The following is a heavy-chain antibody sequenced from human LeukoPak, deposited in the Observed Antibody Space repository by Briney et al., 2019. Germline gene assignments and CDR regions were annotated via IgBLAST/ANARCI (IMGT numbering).Heavy chain of an antibody. CDR1: GGSISSYY. Sequence: PSETLSLTCTVSGGSISSYYWSWIRQPPGKGLEWIGYIYYSGSTNYNSSLKSRVTISIDTSKNQFSLRLSSVTAADTAVYYCARDHLADYFDYWGQGILVTVSS. D-gene: IGHD3-3*02. CDR3: ARDHLADYFDY. J-gene: IGHJ4*02. V-gene: IGHV4-59*01. CDR2: IYYSGST.